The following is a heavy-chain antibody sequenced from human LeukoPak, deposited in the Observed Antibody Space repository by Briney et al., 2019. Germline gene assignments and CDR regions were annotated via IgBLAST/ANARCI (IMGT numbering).Heavy chain of an antibody. V-gene: IGHV3-23*01. CDR1: GFTFSSSS. Sequence: GGSLRLSCAASGFTFSSSSMSWVRQAPGKGLEWLSVFCGSGGSIDYADSVKGRLTISRDNSKNTLYLQINSLRAEDTAVYYCAEGSGWYVWGQGTLVTVSS. D-gene: IGHD6-19*01. CDR2: FCGSGGSI. J-gene: IGHJ4*02. CDR3: AEGSGWYV.